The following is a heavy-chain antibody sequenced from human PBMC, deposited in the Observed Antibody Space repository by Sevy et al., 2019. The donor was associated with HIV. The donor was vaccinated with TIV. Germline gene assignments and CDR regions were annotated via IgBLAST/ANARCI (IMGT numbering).Heavy chain of an antibody. CDR3: AGENAWGRGYS. V-gene: IGHV4-59*08. J-gene: IGHJ4*02. CDR2: IYYKGHI. CDR1: GGSITSLY. D-gene: IGHD1-26*01. Sequence: SENLSLTCTVSGGSITSLYWNWIRQPPGKGLEWVANIYYKGHINYNPSLKSPVTLSLDTSKNQFSLRLSSVTAADTAMYYCAGENAWGRGYSWGQGTLVTVSS.